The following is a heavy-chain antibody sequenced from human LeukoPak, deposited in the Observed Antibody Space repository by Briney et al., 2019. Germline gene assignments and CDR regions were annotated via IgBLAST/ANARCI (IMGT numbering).Heavy chain of an antibody. V-gene: IGHV3-11*01. Sequence: GGSLRLSCAASGFTFSDYYMSWIRQAPGKGLEWVSYISSSGSTIYYADSVKGRFTISRDNAKNSLYLQMNSLRAEDTAVYYCARPTQWLVSRPLGYWGQGTLVTVSS. CDR2: ISSSGSTI. D-gene: IGHD6-19*01. CDR1: GFTFSDYY. CDR3: ARPTQWLVSRPLGY. J-gene: IGHJ4*02.